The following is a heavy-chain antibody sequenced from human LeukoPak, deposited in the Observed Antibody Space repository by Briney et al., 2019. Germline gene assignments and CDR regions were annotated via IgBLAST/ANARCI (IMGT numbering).Heavy chain of an antibody. Sequence: PSETLSLTCGVSGGSVVNTNWWTWVRQPPGKGLEWIGEVHLDGRTNYNPSLESRLTMSVDVSENQVSLKLTSVTAADTAVYYCAREGGFYRPLDYSGQGTLVTVSS. J-gene: IGHJ4*02. D-gene: IGHD3-3*01. CDR2: VHLDGRT. V-gene: IGHV4-4*02. CDR1: GGSVVNTNW. CDR3: AREGGFYRPLDY.